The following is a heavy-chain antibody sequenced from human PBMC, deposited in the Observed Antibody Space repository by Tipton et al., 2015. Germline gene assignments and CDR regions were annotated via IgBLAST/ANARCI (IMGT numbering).Heavy chain of an antibody. CDR3: ARAVPGESFYDFWSGYRGPYYGMDV. V-gene: IGHV4-59*01. D-gene: IGHD3-3*01. CDR2: VYYDGST. J-gene: IGHJ6*02. Sequence: TLSLTCTVSGGSITGYYWSWIRQPPGKGLEWIGFVYYDGSTNYNPSLTSRIIISVDMSKNQFSLKLTSVTAADTAVYYCARAVPGESFYDFWSGYRGPYYGMDVWGQGTTVTVSS. CDR1: GGSITGYY.